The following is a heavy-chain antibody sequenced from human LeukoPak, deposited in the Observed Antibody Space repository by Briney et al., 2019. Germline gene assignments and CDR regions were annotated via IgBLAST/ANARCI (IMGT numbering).Heavy chain of an antibody. V-gene: IGHV4-39*01. CDR2: IYYSGST. CDR1: RGSISSSSYY. D-gene: IGHD3-22*01. CDR3: ASLDVHYYDSSGYYNY. J-gene: IGHJ4*02. Sequence: PSETLSLTCTVSRGSISSSSYYWGWIRQPPGKGLEWIGSIYYSGSTYYNPSLKSRVTISVDTSKNQFSLKLSSVTAADTAVYYCASLDVHYYDSSGYYNYWGQGTLVTVSS.